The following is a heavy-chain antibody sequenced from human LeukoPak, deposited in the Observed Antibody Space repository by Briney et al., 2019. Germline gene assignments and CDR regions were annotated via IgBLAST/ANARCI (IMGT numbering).Heavy chain of an antibody. CDR3: ARDRGSSGRLGRFDN. Sequence: GGSLRLSCAASGFTLSTYWMTWVRQAPGKGLEWVANIKQDGSEKYYVDSVKGRFTISRDNAKKLLYLQLNSLRVEDTAVYYCARDRGSSGRLGRFDNWGQGTVVTVSP. CDR1: GFTLSTYW. D-gene: IGHD6-19*01. CDR2: IKQDGSEK. V-gene: IGHV3-7*01. J-gene: IGHJ4*02.